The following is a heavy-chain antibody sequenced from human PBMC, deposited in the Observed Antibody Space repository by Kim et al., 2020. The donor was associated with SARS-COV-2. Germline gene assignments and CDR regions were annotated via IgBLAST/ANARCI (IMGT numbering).Heavy chain of an antibody. D-gene: IGHD2-15*01. Sequence: SVKGRFTISRDNSKNTLYLQMNSLRAEDTAVYYCAKSMGGGSPQGYGMDVWGQGTTVTVSS. CDR3: AKSMGGGSPQGYGMDV. J-gene: IGHJ6*02. V-gene: IGHV3-23*01.